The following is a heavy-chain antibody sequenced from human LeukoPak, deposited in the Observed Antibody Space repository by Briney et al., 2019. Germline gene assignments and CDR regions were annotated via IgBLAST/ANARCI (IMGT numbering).Heavy chain of an antibody. CDR1: GFTLSSYG. Sequence: GGSLRLSCAASGFTLSSYGIHWVRQAPGKGLEWVAVIWHDGSNKFYADSVKGRFTISRDDSKNTLYLQMTSLRAEDTALYYCARDYGMVTNHWFLDLWGRGTLVTVS. D-gene: IGHD2-21*02. V-gene: IGHV3-33*01. CDR3: ARDYGMVTNHWFLDL. J-gene: IGHJ2*01. CDR2: IWHDGSNK.